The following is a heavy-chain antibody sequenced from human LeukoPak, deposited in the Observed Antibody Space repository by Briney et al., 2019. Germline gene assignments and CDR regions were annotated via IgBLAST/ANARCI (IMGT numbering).Heavy chain of an antibody. CDR1: GYTLTELS. V-gene: IGHV1-24*01. CDR2: FDPEDGET. Sequence: GASVKVSCKVSGYTLTELSMHWVRQAPGKGLEWMGGFDPEDGETIYAQKSQGRVTMTRDMSTSTVYMELSSLRSEDTAVYYCARFMTTVTTSKVSRDYWGQGTLVTVSS. D-gene: IGHD4-11*01. CDR3: ARFMTTVTTSKVSRDY. J-gene: IGHJ4*02.